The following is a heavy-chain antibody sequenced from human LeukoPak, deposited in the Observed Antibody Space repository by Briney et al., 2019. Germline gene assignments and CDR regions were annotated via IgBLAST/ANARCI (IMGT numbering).Heavy chain of an antibody. Sequence: PGGSLRLSCAASGFTFDDYAMHWVRQAPGKGLEWVSGISWNSGSIGYADSVKGRFTISRDNAKNSLYLQMNSLRAEDMALYYCAKVGDTLAFDIWGQGTMVTVSS. CDR2: ISWNSGSI. CDR3: AKVGDTLAFDI. V-gene: IGHV3-9*03. J-gene: IGHJ3*02. D-gene: IGHD2-2*02. CDR1: GFTFDDYA.